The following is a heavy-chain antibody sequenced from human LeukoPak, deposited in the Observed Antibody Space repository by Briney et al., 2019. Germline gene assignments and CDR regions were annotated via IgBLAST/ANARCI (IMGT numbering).Heavy chain of an antibody. J-gene: IGHJ4*02. V-gene: IGHV3-66*01. CDR3: ARDLGPLLPFDY. Sequence: GGSLRPSCAASGFTVSSNYMSWVRQAPGKGLEWVSVIYSGGSTYYADSVKGRFTISRDNSKNTLYLQMNSLRAEDTAVYYCARDLGPLLPFDYWGQGTLVTVPS. CDR1: GFTVSSNY. CDR2: IYSGGST. D-gene: IGHD3-22*01.